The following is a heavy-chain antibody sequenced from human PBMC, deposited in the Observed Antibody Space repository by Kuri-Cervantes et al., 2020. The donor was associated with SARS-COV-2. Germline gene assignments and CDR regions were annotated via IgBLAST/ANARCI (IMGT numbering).Heavy chain of an antibody. CDR2: ISFDGSIK. J-gene: IGHJ4*02. CDR3: VTDRLGVHDS. V-gene: IGHV3-30*03. D-gene: IGHD2-8*01. Sequence: GESLKISCAASGLMFSRCGMHWVRQAPGKGLEWVAYISFDGSIKDKIVSGKGRFTISRDNSQNTLYPQMNSLRSEDTAVYYCVTDRLGVHDSWGQGTLVAVSS. CDR1: GLMFSRCG.